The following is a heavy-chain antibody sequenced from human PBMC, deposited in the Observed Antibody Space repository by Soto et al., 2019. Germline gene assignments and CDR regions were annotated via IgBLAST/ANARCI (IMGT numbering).Heavy chain of an antibody. CDR3: ARGGGRITICGVGYYGMDV. CDR1: GGYISSYY. CDR2: IYYSGST. D-gene: IGHD3-3*01. J-gene: IGHJ6*02. V-gene: IGHV4-59*01. Sequence: SETLSLTCTVSGGYISSYYWSWIRQPPGKGLEWIGYIYYSGSTNYNPSLKSRVTISVDTSKNQFSLKLSPVTAADTAVYYCARGGGRITICGVGYYGMDVWGQGTTVTVSS.